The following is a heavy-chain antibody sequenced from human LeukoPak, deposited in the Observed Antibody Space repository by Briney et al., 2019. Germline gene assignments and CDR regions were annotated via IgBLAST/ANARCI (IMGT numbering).Heavy chain of an antibody. J-gene: IGHJ4*02. Sequence: PSETLSLTCAVYGGSITGYYWSWIRQTPGRGLEWGGEIHYTGATSYNPSLKSRATISTDTSKNQFSLRLSSVTAADTAVYYCARGNILTGYCFDFWGQGALVTVSS. CDR2: IHYTGAT. CDR3: ARGNILTGYCFDF. D-gene: IGHD3-9*01. V-gene: IGHV4-34*01. CDR1: GGSITGYY.